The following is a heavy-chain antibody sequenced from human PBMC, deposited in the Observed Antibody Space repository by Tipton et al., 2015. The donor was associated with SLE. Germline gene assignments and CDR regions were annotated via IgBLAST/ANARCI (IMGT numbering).Heavy chain of an antibody. Sequence: QLVQSGAEVKKPGASVKVSCKASGYTFTSYDINWVRQATGQGLEWMGWMNPNSGNTGYAQKFQGRVTITADKSTSTAYMELSSLRSEDTAVYYCARDPSSFGAFDIWGQGTMVTVSS. CDR3: ARDPSSFGAFDI. V-gene: IGHV1-8*03. J-gene: IGHJ3*02. CDR2: MNPNSGNT. D-gene: IGHD2-15*01. CDR1: GYTFTSYD.